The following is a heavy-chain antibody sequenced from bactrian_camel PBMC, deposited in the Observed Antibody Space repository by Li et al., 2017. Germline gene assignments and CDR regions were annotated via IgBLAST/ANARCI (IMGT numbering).Heavy chain of an antibody. Sequence: VQLVESGGGSVQAGGSVKLTCIASGYTGSNYYIGWFRQAPGKEREGVAAIYTGGASAYYADSVKGRFTISRGNAKNTVYLQMNSLKPEDTAMYYCTKDRSYGTRNWVQSTRGQGTQVTVSS. J-gene: IGHJ6*01. CDR1: GYTGSNYY. CDR2: IYTGGASA. V-gene: IGHV3S40*01. CDR3: TKDRSYGTRNWVQST. D-gene: IGHD3*01.